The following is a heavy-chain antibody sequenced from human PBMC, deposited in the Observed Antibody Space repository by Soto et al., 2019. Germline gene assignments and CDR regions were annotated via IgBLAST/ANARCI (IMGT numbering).Heavy chain of an antibody. CDR3: AKTSIAARPYYYMDV. CDR2: ISGIGGST. V-gene: IGHV3-23*01. Sequence: GGSLRLSCAASGFTFSSYAMSWVRQAPGKGLEWVSAISGIGGSTYYADSVKGRFTISRDNSKNTLYLQMNSLGAEDTAVYYCAKTSIAARPYYYMDVWGKGTTVTVSS. J-gene: IGHJ6*03. CDR1: GFTFSSYA. D-gene: IGHD6-6*01.